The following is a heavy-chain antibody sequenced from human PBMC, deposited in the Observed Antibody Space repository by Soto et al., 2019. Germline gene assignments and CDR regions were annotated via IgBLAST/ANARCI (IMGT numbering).Heavy chain of an antibody. CDR1: GWTFTNYY. V-gene: IGHV1-46*01. CDR2: INPSGGST. CDR3: ARDEYDYVWGSYRPQTAYYYGMDV. D-gene: IGHD3-16*02. J-gene: IGHJ6*02. Sequence: GSGWTFTNYYIHWVRQAPGQGLEWMGIINPSGGSTSYAQKFQGRVTMTRDTSTSTVYMELSSLRSEDTAVYYCARDEYDYVWGSYRPQTAYYYGMDVWGQGTTVTVSS.